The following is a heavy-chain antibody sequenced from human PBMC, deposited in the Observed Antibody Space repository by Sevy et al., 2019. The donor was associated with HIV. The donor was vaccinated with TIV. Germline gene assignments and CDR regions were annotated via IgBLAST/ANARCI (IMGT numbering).Heavy chain of an antibody. Sequence: GESLKISCAASGFTFSKYSMSWVRQPPGKGLEWVSTLSFGCGEINYADSVKGRFTISRENSKSSVYLQMNNLRPGDTAVYYCAREGCTKPHDYWGQGTLVTVSS. CDR2: LSFGCGEI. J-gene: IGHJ4*02. CDR1: GFTFSKYS. V-gene: IGHV3-23*01. CDR3: AREGCTKPHDY. D-gene: IGHD2-8*01.